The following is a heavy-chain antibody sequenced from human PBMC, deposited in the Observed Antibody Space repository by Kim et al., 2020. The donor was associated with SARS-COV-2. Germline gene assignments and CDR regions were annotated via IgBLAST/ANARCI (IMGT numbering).Heavy chain of an antibody. CDR3: ARSVYYYYGMDV. Sequence: NYNPSLKSRVTISVDTSKNQFSLKLSSVTAADTAVYYCARSVYYYYGMDVWGQGTTVTVSS. J-gene: IGHJ6*02. V-gene: IGHV4-34*01.